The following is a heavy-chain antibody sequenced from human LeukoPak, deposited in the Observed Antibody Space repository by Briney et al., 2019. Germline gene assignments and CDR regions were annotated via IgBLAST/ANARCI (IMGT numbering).Heavy chain of an antibody. J-gene: IGHJ4*02. V-gene: IGHV3-9*01. Sequence: PGRSLRLSCAASGFTFDDYAMHWGRQAPGKGLEWVSGISWDSGSTIYYADSVKGRFTISRDNAKNSLYLQMNSLRAEDTAVYYCCGSVLYSSYYFDYWGQGTLVTVSS. CDR1: GFTFDDYA. CDR2: ISWDSGSTI. CDR3: CGSVLYSSYYFDY. D-gene: IGHD5-18*01.